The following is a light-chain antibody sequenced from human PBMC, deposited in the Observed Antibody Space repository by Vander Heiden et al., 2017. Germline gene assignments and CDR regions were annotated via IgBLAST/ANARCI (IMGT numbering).Light chain of an antibody. CDR3: SSYTSSTTVV. J-gene: IGLJ3*02. Sequence: HSALTQPASVAGSPRQSITISCTGTSSDIGTYNFVSCYQQHPGKAPKLMIYDVSDRPSGVSDRFSGSKSGNTASLTISGLQAEDEADYYCSSYTSSTTVVFGGGTTLTVL. V-gene: IGLV2-14*03. CDR2: DVS. CDR1: SSDIGTYNF.